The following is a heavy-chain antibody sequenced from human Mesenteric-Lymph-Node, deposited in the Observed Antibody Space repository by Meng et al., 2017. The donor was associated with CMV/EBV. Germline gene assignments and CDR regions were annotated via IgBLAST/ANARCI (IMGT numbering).Heavy chain of an antibody. V-gene: IGHV4-39*01. CDR2: IYYSGRN. CDR1: GGSISSNSNY. D-gene: IGHD5-18*01. Sequence: SGGSISSNSNYWGWIGQPPGKGLEWIGSIYYSGRNYYNPSIKRRVTISVDTSKNQFSLKLSSVTAAETAVYYGGYSYGFKSGYYFDYWGQGTLVTVSS. J-gene: IGHJ4*02. CDR3: GYSYGFKSGYYFDY.